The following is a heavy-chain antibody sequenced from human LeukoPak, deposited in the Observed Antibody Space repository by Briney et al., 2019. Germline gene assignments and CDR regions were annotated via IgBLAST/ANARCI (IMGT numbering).Heavy chain of an antibody. CDR2: IDGDGSTT. V-gene: IGHV3-74*01. D-gene: IGHD3-22*01. CDR3: ARATPPTYYYHGRGHRFFDS. CDR1: GFTFSSYW. Sequence: VGSLRLSCGVSGFTFSSYWMHWVRQAPGKGLVWVSRIDGDGSTTNYADFVKGRFTISRDTAKNTLDLRMNSLRAEDMGVYYCARATPPTYYYHGRGHRFFDSWGQGTLVTVSS. J-gene: IGHJ4*02.